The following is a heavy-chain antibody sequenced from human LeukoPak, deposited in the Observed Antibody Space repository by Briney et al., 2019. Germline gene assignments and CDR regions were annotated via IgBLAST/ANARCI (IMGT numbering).Heavy chain of an antibody. D-gene: IGHD6-13*01. CDR1: GGSISSSSYY. Sequence: SETLSLTCTVSGGSISSSSYYWSWIRQHPGKGLEWIGYIYYSGSTYYNPSLKSRVTISVDTSKNQFSLKLSSVTAADTAVYYCARDPAGAAAGPLDYWGQGTLVTVSS. V-gene: IGHV4-31*03. J-gene: IGHJ4*02. CDR2: IYYSGST. CDR3: ARDPAGAAAGPLDY.